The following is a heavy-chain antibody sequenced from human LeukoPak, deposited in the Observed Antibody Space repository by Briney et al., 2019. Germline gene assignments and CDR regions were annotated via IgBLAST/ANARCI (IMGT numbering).Heavy chain of an antibody. CDR3: ARAPVTTGPYFYYMDV. D-gene: IGHD4-17*01. CDR1: GFTFTSYY. CDR2: MNPNSGNT. J-gene: IGHJ6*03. V-gene: IGHV1-8*03. Sequence: ASVKVSCKASGFTFTSYYINWVPQATGQGLEWMGWMNPNSGNTGYAQRFQGRVTITRSTSISTAYMEVRSLRSEDTAVYYCARAPVTTGPYFYYMDVWGKGTRVTVSS.